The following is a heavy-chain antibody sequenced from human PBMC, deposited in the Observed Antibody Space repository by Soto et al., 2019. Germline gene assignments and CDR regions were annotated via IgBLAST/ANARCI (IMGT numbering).Heavy chain of an antibody. CDR3: ARATMVRGVISAFVY. J-gene: IGHJ4*02. CDR2: IYYSGST. D-gene: IGHD3-10*01. Sequence: SETLSLTCTVSGVSISSYYWIWIRQPPGKGLEWIGYIYYSGSTNYNPSLKSRVTISVDTSKNQFSLKLSSVTAADTAVYYCARATMVRGVISAFVYWGQGTLVTVSS. CDR1: GVSISSYY. V-gene: IGHV4-59*01.